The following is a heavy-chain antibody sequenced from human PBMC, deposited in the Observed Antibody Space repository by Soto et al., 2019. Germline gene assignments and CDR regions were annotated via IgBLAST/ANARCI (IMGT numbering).Heavy chain of an antibody. V-gene: IGHV1-69*06. J-gene: IGHJ4*02. CDR1: GGTFSSYA. Sequence: QVQLVQSGAEVKKPGSPVKVSCKASGGTFSSYAISWVRQAPGQGLEWMGGIIPVFGTGIYAQKFQGRVTITADKSTNTAYMELSSLRSEDTAVYFCARVGGTGGYTYGLDYWGQGTLVTVSS. CDR3: ARVGGTGGYTYGLDY. CDR2: IIPVFGTG. D-gene: IGHD5-18*01.